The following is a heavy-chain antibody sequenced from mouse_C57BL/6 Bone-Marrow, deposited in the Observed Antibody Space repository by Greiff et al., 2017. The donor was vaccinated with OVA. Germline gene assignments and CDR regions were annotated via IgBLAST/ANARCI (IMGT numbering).Heavy chain of an antibody. CDR2: IYPRSGNT. J-gene: IGHJ4*01. CDR3: AGTTGVRERDY. D-gene: IGHD1-1*01. V-gene: IGHV1-81*01. Sequence: QVQLQHPGAELVKPGASVKVSCKASGYTFTSYGISWVKQRTGPGLEWIGEIYPRSGNTYYNEKFKGKATLTADKSSSTAYMELRSLTSADSAVDVCAGTTGVRERDYWGQGTSVTVSS. CDR1: GYTFTSYG.